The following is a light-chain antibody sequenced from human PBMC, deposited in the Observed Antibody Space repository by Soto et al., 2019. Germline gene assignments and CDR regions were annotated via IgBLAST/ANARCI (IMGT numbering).Light chain of an antibody. V-gene: IGKV3-20*01. CDR1: HSFSSSY. CDR3: EQHAGSPA. CDR2: DAS. J-gene: IGKJ1*01. Sequence: EIVLTQSPGTLSLSPGDRATLSCRASHSFSSSYLAWYHQKPGQAPRLLIYDASSRATGIPESFSGSGSGTEFTLTASSLDPDGFGKYYCEQHAGSPAFGQGTKVEL.